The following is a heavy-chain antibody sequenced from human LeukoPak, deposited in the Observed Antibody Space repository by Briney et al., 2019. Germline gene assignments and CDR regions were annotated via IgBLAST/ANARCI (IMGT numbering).Heavy chain of an antibody. Sequence: GGSLRLSCAASGFTFSSYEMNWVRQAPGKGLEWVSYISSSGSTIYYADSVKGRFTISRDNAKNSLYLQMNSPRAEDTAVYYCARFNYYDSSGHGYWGQGTLVTVSS. D-gene: IGHD3-22*01. J-gene: IGHJ4*02. V-gene: IGHV3-48*03. CDR1: GFTFSSYE. CDR2: ISSSGSTI. CDR3: ARFNYYDSSGHGY.